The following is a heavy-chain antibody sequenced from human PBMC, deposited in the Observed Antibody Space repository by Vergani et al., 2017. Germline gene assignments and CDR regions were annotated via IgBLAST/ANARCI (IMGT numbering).Heavy chain of an antibody. J-gene: IGHJ4*02. Sequence: QVQLMESGGGVVQPGRSLRLSCAASGFTFSSYTMHWVRQAPGKGLEWVAVISHDGTNKYYADSVKGRFTISRDNSKNTLYLQMNSLRAEDTAVYYCARDGYTGYIDYWGRGSLVTVSS. CDR3: ARDGYTGYIDY. D-gene: IGHD2-2*02. V-gene: IGHV3-30-3*01. CDR2: ISHDGTNK. CDR1: GFTFSSYT.